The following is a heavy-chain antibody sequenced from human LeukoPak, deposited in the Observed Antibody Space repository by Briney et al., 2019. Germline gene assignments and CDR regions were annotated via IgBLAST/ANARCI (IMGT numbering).Heavy chain of an antibody. Sequence: PGGSLRLSCEASGFTFSSYWMSWVRQAPGKGPEWVANIKQDGSEKYYVDSVKGRFTISRDNAKNSLYLQMNSLRAEDTAVYYCARVGMGYCSSTSCHNWFDPWGQGTLVTVSS. CDR2: IKQDGSEK. CDR1: GFTFSSYW. V-gene: IGHV3-7*01. CDR3: ARVGMGYCSSTSCHNWFDP. J-gene: IGHJ5*02. D-gene: IGHD2-2*01.